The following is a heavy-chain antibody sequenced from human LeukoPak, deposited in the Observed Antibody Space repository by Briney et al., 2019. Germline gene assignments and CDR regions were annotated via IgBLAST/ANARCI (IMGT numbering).Heavy chain of an antibody. CDR3: AKGVALRFLEWLFLY. J-gene: IGHJ4*02. CDR1: GFSFSRYG. Sequence: GGSLRLFCAASGFSFSRYGMHWVRQAPGKGLEWVAFARYDGNLQFYADSVKGRFTISRDNSKNTVSLQMNSLRSEDTAVYYCAKGVALRFLEWLFLYWGQGTLVTVSS. CDR2: ARYDGNLQ. V-gene: IGHV3-30*02. D-gene: IGHD3-3*01.